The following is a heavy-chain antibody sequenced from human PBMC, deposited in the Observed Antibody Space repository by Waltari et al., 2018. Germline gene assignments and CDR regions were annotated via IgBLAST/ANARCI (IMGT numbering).Heavy chain of an antibody. CDR1: GFTFSSYS. CDR3: ARPYSSGWYINFDY. CDR2: IKQDGSES. V-gene: IGHV3-7*01. Sequence: EVQLVESGEGLVQPGGSLRLSCTASGFTFSSYSMVWVRQAPGKGLEWVATIKQDGSESYYVDSVKGRFTFSRDNAKNSLYLQMNSLRAEDTAVYYCARPYSSGWYINFDYWGQGTLVTVSS. D-gene: IGHD6-19*01. J-gene: IGHJ4*02.